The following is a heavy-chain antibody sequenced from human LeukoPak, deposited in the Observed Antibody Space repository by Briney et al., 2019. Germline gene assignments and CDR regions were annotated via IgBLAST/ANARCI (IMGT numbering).Heavy chain of an antibody. J-gene: IGHJ5*02. CDR1: GFTFSSYE. CDR3: ARLRIQLFDP. Sequence: GGSLRLSCAASGFTFSSYEMNWVRQAPGKGLEWLSYISSNGYTIYYADSVKGRFTISRDNAENSLYLQMNSLRAEDTAVYYCARLRIQLFDPWGQGTLVTVSS. V-gene: IGHV3-48*03. D-gene: IGHD5-18*01. CDR2: ISSNGYTI.